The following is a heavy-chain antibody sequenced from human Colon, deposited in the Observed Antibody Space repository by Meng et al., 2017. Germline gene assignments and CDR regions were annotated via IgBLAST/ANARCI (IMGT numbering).Heavy chain of an antibody. CDR1: GFTLNNFW. CDR3: TGGGSVNSPHWEN. J-gene: IGHJ4*02. Sequence: GGSLRLSCAVSGFTLNNFWMTWVRQAPGKGLEWVANINQDGSQKDYLDSVRGRFTISRDNAKDSLYLQVGRIRADDATVYYFTGGGSVNSPHWENWGQGTRVTVSS. D-gene: IGHD1-26*01. CDR2: INQDGSQK. V-gene: IGHV3-7*01.